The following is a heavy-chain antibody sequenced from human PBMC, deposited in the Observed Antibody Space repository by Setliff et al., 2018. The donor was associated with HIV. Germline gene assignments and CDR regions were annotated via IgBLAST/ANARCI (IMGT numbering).Heavy chain of an antibody. CDR2: IYRGGST. Sequence: GSLRLSCAASGFTVSSNYMSWVRQAPGKGLEWVSVIYRGGSTYYADSVRGRFTISRDNSKNTLYLQMNSLRPEDTAVYYCARDSPLSHFDYWGQGILVTVSS. V-gene: IGHV3-53*01. J-gene: IGHJ4*02. CDR3: ARDSPLSHFDY. CDR1: GFTVSSNY.